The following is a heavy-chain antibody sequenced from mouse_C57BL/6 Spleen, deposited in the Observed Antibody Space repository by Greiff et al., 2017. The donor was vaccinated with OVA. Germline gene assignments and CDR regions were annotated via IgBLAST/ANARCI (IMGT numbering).Heavy chain of an antibody. CDR1: GYAFSSSW. J-gene: IGHJ1*03. Sequence: QVQLKESGPELVKPGASVKISCKASGYAFSSSWMNWVKQRPGKGLEWIGRIYPGDGDTNYNGKFKGKATLTADKSSSTAYMQLSSLTSEDSAVYFCARTHYDDDGYFDVWGTGTTVTVSS. CDR2: IYPGDGDT. D-gene: IGHD2-4*01. CDR3: ARTHYDDDGYFDV. V-gene: IGHV1-82*01.